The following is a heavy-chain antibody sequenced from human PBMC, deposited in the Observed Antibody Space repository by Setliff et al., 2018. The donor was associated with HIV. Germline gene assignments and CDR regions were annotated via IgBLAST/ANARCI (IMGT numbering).Heavy chain of an antibody. J-gene: IGHJ5*02. D-gene: IGHD2-15*01. Sequence: SETLSLTCSVSGGSISNTTDYWGWIRQPPGKRLEWIGSVHYSGRTAYSFTPSLKSRVTISADTSNNQFSLNLNSVTAADTAVYYCVRHHDSDFSGDPDWFDPWGQGILVTVSS. CDR2: VHYSGRTAY. V-gene: IGHV4-39*01. CDR3: VRHHDSDFSGDPDWFDP. CDR1: GGSISNTTDY.